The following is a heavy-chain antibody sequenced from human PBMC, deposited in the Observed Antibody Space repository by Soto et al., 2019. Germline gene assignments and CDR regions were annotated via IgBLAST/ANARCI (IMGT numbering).Heavy chain of an antibody. Sequence: QVQLQESGPGLVKPSQTLSLTCTVSGGSISSGGYYWSWIRQHPGKGLEWIGYIYYSGSTYYNPSLKSRVTISVDTSKNQFSLKLSSVTAADTAVYYCARGSNTGSRGLKLRRYFDLWGRGTLVTVSS. V-gene: IGHV4-31*03. J-gene: IGHJ2*01. CDR1: GGSISSGGYY. D-gene: IGHD3-10*01. CDR3: ARGSNTGSRGLKLRRYFDL. CDR2: IYYSGST.